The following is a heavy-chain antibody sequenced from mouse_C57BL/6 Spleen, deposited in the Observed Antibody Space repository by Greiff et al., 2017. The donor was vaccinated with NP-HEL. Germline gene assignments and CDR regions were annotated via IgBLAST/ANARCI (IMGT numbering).Heavy chain of an antibody. CDR3: ARRGRAMDY. Sequence: QVQLQQPGAELVMPGASVKLSCKASGYTFTSYWMHWVKQRPGQGLEWIGEIDPSDSYTNYNQKFKGKSTLTVDKSSSTAYMQLSSLTSEDSAVYYCARRGRAMDYWGQGTSGTVSS. V-gene: IGHV1-69*01. CDR1: GYTFTSYW. J-gene: IGHJ4*01. CDR2: IDPSDSYT.